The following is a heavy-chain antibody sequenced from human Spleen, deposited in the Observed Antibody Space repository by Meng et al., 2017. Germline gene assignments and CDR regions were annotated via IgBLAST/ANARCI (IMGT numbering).Heavy chain of an antibody. CDR2: IKSKPDGETI. V-gene: IGHV3-15*01. CDR3: SGHIDY. CDR1: GFTFSNAY. D-gene: IGHD2-15*01. J-gene: IGHJ4*02. Sequence: EGQLVESGGGLVKLGGSLRLSCEGSGFTFSNAYMTWVRQVPGKRLELVGRIKSKPDGETIDYAAPVKGRFTISRDDSRNTVYLQMNSLKTEDTAVYYCSGHIDYWGQGTLVTVAS.